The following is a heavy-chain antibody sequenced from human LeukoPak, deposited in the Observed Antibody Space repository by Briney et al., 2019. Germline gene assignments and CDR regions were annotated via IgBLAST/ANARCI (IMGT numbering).Heavy chain of an antibody. CDR1: GFTFSSDW. CDR2: IYNDGNRT. J-gene: IGHJ3*02. Sequence: GGSLRLSCAASGFTFSSDWMHWVRQGPGKGLVWVSRIYNDGNRTTYADSVKGRFTISGDNAKNTLYLQMNKLRGEDMAVYYCARSGRGGAFDIWGQGTMVTVSS. D-gene: IGHD1-26*01. V-gene: IGHV3-74*03. CDR3: ARSGRGGAFDI.